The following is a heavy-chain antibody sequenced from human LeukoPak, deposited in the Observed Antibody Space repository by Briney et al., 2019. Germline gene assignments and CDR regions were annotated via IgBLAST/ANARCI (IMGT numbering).Heavy chain of an antibody. CDR2: IYLGDSDT. V-gene: IGHV5-51*01. D-gene: IGHD4-17*01. CDR1: GYSFTSYW. J-gene: IGHJ4*02. Sequence: GESLKISCKGSGYSFTSYWIAWVRRMPGKGLEGMGIIYLGDSDTKYSPSFQGQVTFSADKSISTAYLQWSSLKASDTAMYYCARQREEDYGEGYWGQGTLVTVSS. CDR3: ARQREEDYGEGY.